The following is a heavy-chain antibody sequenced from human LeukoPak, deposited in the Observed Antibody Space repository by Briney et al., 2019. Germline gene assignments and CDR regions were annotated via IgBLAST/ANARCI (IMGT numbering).Heavy chain of an antibody. CDR1: GESFSGYY. CDR2: INHSGST. J-gene: IGHJ4*02. D-gene: IGHD2-15*01. V-gene: IGHV4-34*01. Sequence: SETLSLTCAVYGESFSGYYWTWIRQPPGKGLEWIGEINHSGSTNYNPSLKSRITISVDTSKNQFSLKLNSVTAADTAVYYCARVTNRGYCSGGSCYFDSWGQGTLVTVPS. CDR3: ARVTNRGYCSGGSCYFDS.